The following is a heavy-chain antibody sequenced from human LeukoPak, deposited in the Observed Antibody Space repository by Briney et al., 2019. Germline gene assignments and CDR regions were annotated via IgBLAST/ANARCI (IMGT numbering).Heavy chain of an antibody. J-gene: IGHJ4*02. CDR1: GGSISSYY. Sequence: SGTLSLTCTASGGSISSYYRSWIRQPPGKGLEWVGDIHYTGSTNSNPSLKSRVTISVDTSKNQFSLKLSSVTAADTAVYFCARVNYFDTSGYLSFDYWGQGTPVTVSS. V-gene: IGHV4-59*08. D-gene: IGHD3-22*01. CDR2: IHYTGST. CDR3: ARVNYFDTSGYLSFDY.